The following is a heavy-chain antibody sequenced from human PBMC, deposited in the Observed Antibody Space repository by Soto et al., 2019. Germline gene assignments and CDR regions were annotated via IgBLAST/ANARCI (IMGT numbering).Heavy chain of an antibody. D-gene: IGHD6-13*01. CDR2: IIPIFGTA. Sequence: SVKVSCKASGVTFSSYAISWVRQAPGQGLEWMGGIIPIFGTANYAQKFQGRVTITADKSTSTAYMELSSLRSEDTAVYYCARKGSSSWYGGTAEYFQHWGQGTLVTVSS. CDR3: ARKGSSSWYGGTAEYFQH. CDR1: GVTFSSYA. J-gene: IGHJ1*01. V-gene: IGHV1-69*06.